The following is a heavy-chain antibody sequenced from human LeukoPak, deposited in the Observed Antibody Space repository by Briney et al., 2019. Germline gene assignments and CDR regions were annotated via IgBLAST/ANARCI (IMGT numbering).Heavy chain of an antibody. Sequence: ASVKVSCKASGGTFISYAISWVRQAPGQGLEWMGGIIPIFGTANYAQKFQGRVTITADESTSTAYMELSSLRSEDTAVYYCARSLGYCSGGSCRDYYYYGMDVWGQGTTVTVSS. D-gene: IGHD2-15*01. J-gene: IGHJ6*02. CDR2: IIPIFGTA. V-gene: IGHV1-69*13. CDR1: GGTFISYA. CDR3: ARSLGYCSGGSCRDYYYYGMDV.